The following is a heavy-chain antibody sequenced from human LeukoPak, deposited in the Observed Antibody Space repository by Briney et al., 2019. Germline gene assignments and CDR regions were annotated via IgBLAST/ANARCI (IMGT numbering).Heavy chain of an antibody. J-gene: IGHJ4*02. CDR3: ARGIQLWYTFGY. Sequence: SVKFSCKASGGTFSSYAISWVRQAPGQGLEWMGGIIPIFGTANYAQKFQGRVTITADESTRTAYMELSSLRSEDTAVYYCARGIQLWYTFGYWGQGTLVTVSS. CDR2: IIPIFGTA. CDR1: GGTFSSYA. D-gene: IGHD5-18*01. V-gene: IGHV1-69*13.